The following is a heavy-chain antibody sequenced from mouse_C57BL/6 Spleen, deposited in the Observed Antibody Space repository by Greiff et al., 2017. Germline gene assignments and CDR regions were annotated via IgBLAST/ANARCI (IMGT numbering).Heavy chain of an antibody. CDR3: ARKRYYGSSYDWYFDV. V-gene: IGHV1-55*01. CDR2: IYPGSGST. J-gene: IGHJ1*03. Sequence: QVQLQQPGAELVKPGASVKMSCKASGYTFTSYWITWVKQRPGQGLEWIGDIYPGSGSTNYNEKFKSKATLTVDTSSSTAYMQLSSLTSEDSAVYYCARKRYYGSSYDWYFDVWGTGTTVTVSS. CDR1: GYTFTSYW. D-gene: IGHD1-1*01.